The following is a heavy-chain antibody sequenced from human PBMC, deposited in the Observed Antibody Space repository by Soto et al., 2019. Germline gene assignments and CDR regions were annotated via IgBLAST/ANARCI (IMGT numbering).Heavy chain of an antibody. CDR2: ITISASSI. CDR3: ARESRGVGFDF. Sequence: SCKASGYTFTSYGVSWVRQAPGKGLEWISYITISASSILYADSVRGRFTISRDNAKNSLYLQMNSLRDEDTALYFCARESRGVGFDFWGPGTMVTVSS. J-gene: IGHJ3*01. V-gene: IGHV3-48*02. CDR1: GYTFTSYG.